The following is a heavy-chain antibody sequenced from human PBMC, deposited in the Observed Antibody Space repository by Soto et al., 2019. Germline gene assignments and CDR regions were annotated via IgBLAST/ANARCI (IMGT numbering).Heavy chain of an antibody. J-gene: IGHJ4*02. CDR1: GFTFSSYA. Sequence: PGGSLRLSCAASGFTFSSYAMHWVRQAPGKGLEWVAVISYDGSNKYYADSVKGRFTISRDNSKNTLYLQMNSLRAEDTAVYYCARDISGYSYGFDYWGQGTLVTVSS. CDR3: ARDISGYSYGFDY. D-gene: IGHD5-18*01. V-gene: IGHV3-30-3*01. CDR2: ISYDGSNK.